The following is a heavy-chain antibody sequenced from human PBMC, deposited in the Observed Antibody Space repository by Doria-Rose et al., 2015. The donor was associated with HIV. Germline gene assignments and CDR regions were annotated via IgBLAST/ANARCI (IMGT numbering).Heavy chain of an antibody. CDR3: AKGSLWFGELFNGMDV. D-gene: IGHD3-10*01. CDR2: ISYDGSNK. V-gene: IGHV3-30*18. CDR1: GFTFSSYG. J-gene: IGHJ6*02. Sequence: QVQLQESGGGVVQPGRSLRLSCAASGFTFSSYGMHWVRQAPGKGLEWVAVISYDGSNKYYADSVNGRFTISRDNSKNTLYLQMNSLRAEDTAVYYCAKGSLWFGELFNGMDVWGQGTTVTVSS.